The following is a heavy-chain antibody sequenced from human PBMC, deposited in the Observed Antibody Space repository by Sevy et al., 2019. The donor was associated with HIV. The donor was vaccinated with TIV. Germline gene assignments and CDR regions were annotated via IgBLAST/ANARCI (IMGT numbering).Heavy chain of an antibody. J-gene: IGHJ3*02. V-gene: IGHV3-21*01. Sequence: GGSLRLSCAASGFTFSSYSMNWVRQAPGKGLEWVSSISSSSSYIYYADSVKGRFTISRDNAKNSLYLQMNSLRAEDTAVYYCARDFRGPDAFDIWGQGTMVTVSS. D-gene: IGHD6-25*01. CDR1: GFTFSSYS. CDR2: ISSSSSYI. CDR3: ARDFRGPDAFDI.